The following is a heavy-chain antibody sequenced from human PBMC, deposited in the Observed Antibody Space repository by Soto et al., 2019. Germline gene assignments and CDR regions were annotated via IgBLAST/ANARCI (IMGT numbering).Heavy chain of an antibody. CDR1: GGSISSSSYY. CDR3: AARRDFVTLLDP. D-gene: IGHD1-1*01. J-gene: IGHJ5*02. Sequence: SETLSLTCTVSGGSISSSSYYWGWIRQPPGKDLEWIGTMHYSGTTYYSPSFQGQVSISIDRSISTVYLQWSSLKASDTATYYCAARRDFVTLLDPWGQGTLVTVSS. V-gene: IGHV4-39*07. CDR2: MHYSGTT.